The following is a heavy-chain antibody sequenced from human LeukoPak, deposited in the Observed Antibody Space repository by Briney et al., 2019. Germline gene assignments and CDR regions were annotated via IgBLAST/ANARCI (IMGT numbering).Heavy chain of an antibody. V-gene: IGHV3-23*01. CDR1: GFTFSSYA. D-gene: IGHD3-10*01. CDR3: AKGLWFGELLSYFDY. Sequence: GGSLRLSCAASGFTFSSYAMSWVRQAPGKGLEWVSAISGSGGSTYYADSVKGRFTISRDNSKNTLYLQMNSLRAEDTAVYYCAKGLWFGELLSYFDYWGQGTLVTVSS. J-gene: IGHJ4*02. CDR2: ISGSGGST.